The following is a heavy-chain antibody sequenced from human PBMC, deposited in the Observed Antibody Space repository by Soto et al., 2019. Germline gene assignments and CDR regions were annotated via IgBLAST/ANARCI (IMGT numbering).Heavy chain of an antibody. CDR1: GYTFTIYA. D-gene: IGHD3-10*01. CDR2: INAGNGNT. J-gene: IGHJ6*03. V-gene: IGHV1-3*01. Sequence: QVQLVQSGAEVKKPGASVKVSCKASGYTFTIYAMHWVRQAPGQRLEWMGWINAGNGNTKYSQKFQGRVTITRDTSVSTADRELRSLRSEDTAVYYCASHTPYYYGSGSYSVRPYYYYYMDVWGKGTTVTVSS. CDR3: ASHTPYYYGSGSYSVRPYYYYYMDV.